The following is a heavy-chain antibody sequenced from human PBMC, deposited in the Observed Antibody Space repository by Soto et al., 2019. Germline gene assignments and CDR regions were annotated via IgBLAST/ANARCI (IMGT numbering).Heavy chain of an antibody. V-gene: IGHV3-64*01. D-gene: IGHD3-22*01. CDR1: GFTFSSYA. CDR2: ISSNGGST. CDR3: ARDEDDYDSSGDAFDI. J-gene: IGHJ3*02. Sequence: EVQLVESGGGLVQPGGSLRLSCAASGFTFSSYAMHWVRQAPGKGLEYVSAISSNGGSTYYANSVKGRFTISRDNSKNTLYLQMGSLRAEDMAVYYCARDEDDYDSSGDAFDIWGQGTMVTVSS.